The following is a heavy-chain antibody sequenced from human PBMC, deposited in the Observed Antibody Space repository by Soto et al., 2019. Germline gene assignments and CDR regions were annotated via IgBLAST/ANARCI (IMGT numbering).Heavy chain of an antibody. D-gene: IGHD3-22*01. Sequence: ASVKVSCTDSGYTFSSYYLHWVRQAPGQGLEWMGWINPNSGGTNYAQKFQGWVTMTRDTSISTAYMELSRLRSDDTAVYYCARVYYSDSSGPFGYWGHVTLVTVSS. V-gene: IGHV1-2*04. CDR2: INPNSGGT. J-gene: IGHJ4*01. CDR1: GYTFSSYY. CDR3: ARVYYSDSSGPFGY.